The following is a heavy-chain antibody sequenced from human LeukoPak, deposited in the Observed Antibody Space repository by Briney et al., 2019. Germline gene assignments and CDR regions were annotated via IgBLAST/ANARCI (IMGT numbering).Heavy chain of an antibody. Sequence: GESLKISCKGSGYSFTSYWIGWVRQMPGKGLEWMGIIYPGDSDTRYSPSFQGQVTISADKSISTAYLQWSNLKASDTAMYYCATFYDSRGYYVDYWGQGTLVTVSS. V-gene: IGHV5-51*01. CDR3: ATFYDSRGYYVDY. CDR2: IYPGDSDT. D-gene: IGHD3-22*01. CDR1: GYSFTSYW. J-gene: IGHJ4*02.